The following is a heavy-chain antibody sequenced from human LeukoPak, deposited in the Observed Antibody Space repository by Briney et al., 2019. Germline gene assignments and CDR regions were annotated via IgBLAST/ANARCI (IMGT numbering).Heavy chain of an antibody. CDR3: AKDGLSYDGSTHVYYFQS. Sequence: GGSLRLSCTAPGFTFRMYAMSWVRQAPGKGLESVASIIYDGRHTYYAASVKGRFTISRDNSQNTLYLQMNSLRAEDTALYYCAKDGLSYDGSTHVYYFQSLGQGTLVTVSS. J-gene: IGHJ4*02. D-gene: IGHD3-22*01. CDR1: GFTFRMYA. V-gene: IGHV3-23*01. CDR2: IIYDGRHT.